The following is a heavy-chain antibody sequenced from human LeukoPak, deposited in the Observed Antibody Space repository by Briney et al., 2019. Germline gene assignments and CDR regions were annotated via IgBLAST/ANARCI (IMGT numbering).Heavy chain of an antibody. V-gene: IGHV1-18*01. D-gene: IGHD6-13*01. CDR1: GYSFTSYA. J-gene: IGHJ6*02. CDR3: ARDPLRSTWSTYYNALDV. CDR2: ISASNGNT. Sequence: ASVKVSCKASGYSFTSYAINWVRQAPGQGLEWMGWISASNGNTDYAQKLQGRVTMTTDTSTSTAYMELRSLTSDDTAVYYCARDPLRSTWSTYYNALDVWGQGTTVTVSS.